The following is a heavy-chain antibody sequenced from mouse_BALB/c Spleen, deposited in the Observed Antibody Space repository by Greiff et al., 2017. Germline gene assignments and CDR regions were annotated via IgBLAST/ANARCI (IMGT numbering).Heavy chain of an antibody. CDR1: GFNIKDTY. CDR2: IDPANGNT. V-gene: IGHV14-3*02. Sequence: VQLKESGAELVKPGASVKLSCTASGFNIKDTYMHWVKQRPEQGLEWIGRIDPANGNTKYDPKFQGKATITADTSSNTAYLQLSSLTSEDTAVYYCARGQSLAWFAYWGQGTLVTVSA. J-gene: IGHJ3*01. CDR3: ARGQSLAWFAY.